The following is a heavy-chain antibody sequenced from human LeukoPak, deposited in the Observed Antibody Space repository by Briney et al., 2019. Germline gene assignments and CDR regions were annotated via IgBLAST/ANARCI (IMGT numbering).Heavy chain of an antibody. D-gene: IGHD1-1*01. V-gene: IGHV7-4-1*02. CDR3: ARELDVTGGDY. CDR2: INTNTGNP. CDR1: GYTFTSYT. Sequence: GASVKVSCKASGYTFTSYTVNWVRQAPGQWLEWMGWINTNTGNPTYAQGFTGRFVFSLDTSVSTAYLQISSLKAEDTAVYYCARELDVTGGDYWGQGTLVTVSS. J-gene: IGHJ4*02.